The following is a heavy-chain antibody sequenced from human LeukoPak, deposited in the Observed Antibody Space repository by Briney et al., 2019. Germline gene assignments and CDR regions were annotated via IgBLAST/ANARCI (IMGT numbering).Heavy chain of an antibody. CDR1: GFTFGDHA. CDR3: TRGPTQLRLYYGMDV. V-gene: IGHV3-49*04. D-gene: IGHD5-18*01. Sequence: GGSLRLSCTTYGFTFGDHAMSWVRQAPGKGLEWVGFIRSKTYGGTTEYAASVKGRFTISRDDSKSIAYLQMNSLKTEDTALYYCTRGPTQLRLYYGMDVWGRGTTVTVSS. J-gene: IGHJ6*02. CDR2: IRSKTYGGTT.